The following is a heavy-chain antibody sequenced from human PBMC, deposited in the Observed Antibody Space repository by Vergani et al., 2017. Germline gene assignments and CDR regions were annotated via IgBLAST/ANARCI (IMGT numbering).Heavy chain of an antibody. J-gene: IGHJ5*02. D-gene: IGHD2-15*01. CDR1: GGSFSGYY. V-gene: IGHV4-34*01. Sequence: QVQLQESGPGLVKPSETLSLTCAVYGGSFSGYYWSWIRQPPGKGLEWIGEINHSGSTNYNPSLKSRVTISVDTSKNQFSLKLSSVTAADTAVYYCARGGEVVVAATRGAWFDPWGQGTLVTVSS. CDR2: INHSGST. CDR3: ARGGEVVVAATRGAWFDP.